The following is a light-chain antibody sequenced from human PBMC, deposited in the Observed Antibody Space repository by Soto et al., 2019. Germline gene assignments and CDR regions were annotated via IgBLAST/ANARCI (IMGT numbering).Light chain of an antibody. CDR3: QQYNNWPV. CDR1: QSVSSN. Sequence: EIVMTQSPATLSVSPGERATLSCRASQSVSSNLAWYQQKPGQAPRLLIYGASTRATGIPARFSGSGSGTEFTLTSSLQSEDFAVYYCQQYNNWPVFGPGTKVDIK. CDR2: GAS. V-gene: IGKV3-15*01. J-gene: IGKJ3*01.